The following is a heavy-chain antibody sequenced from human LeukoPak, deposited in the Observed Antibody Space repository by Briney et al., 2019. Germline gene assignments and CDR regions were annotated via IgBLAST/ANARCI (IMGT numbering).Heavy chain of an antibody. CDR1: GGSISSYY. Sequence: PSETLSLTCTVSGGSISSYYWSWIRQPPGKGLEWIGYIYYSGSTNYNPSLKSRVTISVDTSKDQFSLKLSSVTAADTAVYYCARVFTQFDPWGQGTLVTVSS. CDR3: ARVFTQFDP. D-gene: IGHD3-10*02. J-gene: IGHJ5*02. V-gene: IGHV4-59*01. CDR2: IYYSGST.